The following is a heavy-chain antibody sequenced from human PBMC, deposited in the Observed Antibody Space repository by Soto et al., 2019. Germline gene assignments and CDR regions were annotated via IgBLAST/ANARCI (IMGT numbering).Heavy chain of an antibody. Sequence: GGSLRLSCAASGFTFSSYGMHWVRQAPGKGLEWVAVICYDGSNKYYADSVKGRFTISRDNSKNTLYLQMNSLRAEDTAVYYCARDGHIVVVTAIHDYYYGMDVWGQGTTVTVSS. CDR3: ARDGHIVVVTAIHDYYYGMDV. V-gene: IGHV3-33*01. J-gene: IGHJ6*02. CDR1: GFTFSSYG. CDR2: ICYDGSNK. D-gene: IGHD2-21*02.